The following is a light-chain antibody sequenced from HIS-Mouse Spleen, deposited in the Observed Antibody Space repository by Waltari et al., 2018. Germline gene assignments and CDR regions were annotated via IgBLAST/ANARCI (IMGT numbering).Light chain of an antibody. V-gene: IGKV1-5*03. Sequence: DIQMTQSPSTLSASVGDRVTITCRASQSISSWLAWYQQKPGKAPKLLIYKASSLESGVPSRFSGSGSGTDFTLTISRLEPEDFAVYYCQQYGSSPTFGPGTKVDIK. CDR1: QSISSW. CDR2: KAS. CDR3: QQYGSSPT. J-gene: IGKJ3*01.